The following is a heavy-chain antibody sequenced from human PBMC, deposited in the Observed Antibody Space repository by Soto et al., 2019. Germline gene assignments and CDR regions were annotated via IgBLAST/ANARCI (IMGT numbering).Heavy chain of an antibody. D-gene: IGHD3-3*01. CDR1: GFTFSSYW. CDR3: AREVYDFWSGHYYGMDV. J-gene: IGHJ6*02. CDR2: IKQDGSEK. Sequence: GGSLRLSCAASGFTFSSYWMSWVRQAPGKGLEWVANIKQDGSEKYYVDSVKGRFTISRDNAKNSLYLQMNSLRAEDTAVYYCAREVYDFWSGHYYGMDVWGQGTTVTVSS. V-gene: IGHV3-7*01.